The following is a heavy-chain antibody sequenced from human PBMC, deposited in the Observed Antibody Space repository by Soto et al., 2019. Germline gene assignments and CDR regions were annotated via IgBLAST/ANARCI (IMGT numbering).Heavy chain of an antibody. D-gene: IGHD3-3*01. CDR3: ARDRAYDFWSGYHWFDP. CDR2: IYYSGST. CDR1: GGSISSYY. Sequence: SETLSLTCTVSGGSISSYYWSWIRQPPGKGLEWIGYIYYSGSTNYNPSLKSRVTISVDTSKDQFSLKLSSVTAADTAVYYCARDRAYDFWSGYHWFDPRGQGTLVTVSS. V-gene: IGHV4-59*01. J-gene: IGHJ5*02.